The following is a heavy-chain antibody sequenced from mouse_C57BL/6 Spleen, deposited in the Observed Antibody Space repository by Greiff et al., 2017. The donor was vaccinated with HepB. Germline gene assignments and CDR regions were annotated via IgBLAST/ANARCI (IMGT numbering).Heavy chain of an antibody. V-gene: IGHV1-69*01. D-gene: IGHD2-3*01. CDR1: GYTFTSYW. Sequence: VQLQQSGAELVMPGASVKLSCKASGYTFTSYWMHWVKQRPGQGLEWIGEIDPSDSYTNYNQKFKGKSTLTVDKSSSTAYMQLSSLTSEDSAVYYCARGGYYSYFDYWGQGTTLTVSS. CDR2: IDPSDSYT. CDR3: ARGGYYSYFDY. J-gene: IGHJ2*01.